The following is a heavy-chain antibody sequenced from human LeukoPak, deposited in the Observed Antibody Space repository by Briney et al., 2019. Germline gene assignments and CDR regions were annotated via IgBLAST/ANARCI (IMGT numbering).Heavy chain of an antibody. CDR2: IWSDGSNQ. CDR1: KFTFSHYG. Sequence: GGSLRLSCAASKFTFSHYGMHWLRQAPGKGLQWVAVIWSDGSNQYYADSVKGRFTISRDNSNNMVYLQMNSLRADDTGVYYCAKDAQRGFDYSNSLEYCGQGALVSVSS. J-gene: IGHJ4*02. D-gene: IGHD4-11*01. CDR3: AKDAQRGFDYSNSLEY. V-gene: IGHV3-33*06.